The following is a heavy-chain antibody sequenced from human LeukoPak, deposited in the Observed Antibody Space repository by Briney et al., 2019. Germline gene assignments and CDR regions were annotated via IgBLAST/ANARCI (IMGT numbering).Heavy chain of an antibody. D-gene: IGHD3-10*01. CDR2: IFYSGST. V-gene: IGHV4-31*03. CDR1: GGSITSGGYY. CDR3: ARGRRELKYGPDY. J-gene: IGHJ4*02. Sequence: SETLSPTCTVSGGSITSGGYYWSWIRQHPGKGLEWMGYIFYSGSTYYNPSLKSRILITLDTSKNQFSLKLNSVTAADTAVYYCARGRRELKYGPDYWGQGTLVTVSS.